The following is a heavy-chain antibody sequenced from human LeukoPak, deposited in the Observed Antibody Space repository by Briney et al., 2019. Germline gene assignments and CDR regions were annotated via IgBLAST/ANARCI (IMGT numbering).Heavy chain of an antibody. CDR1: GGSISSYY. D-gene: IGHD5-12*01. CDR2: IYYSGST. J-gene: IGHJ4*02. Sequence: SETLSLTCTVSGGSISSYYWSWLRQPPGKGLEWSGYIYYSGSTNYNPSLKSRVTISVDTSKNQISLKLSSVTAADTAVYYCARVDIVATMNFDYWGQGTLVTVSS. V-gene: IGHV4-59*01. CDR3: ARVDIVATMNFDY.